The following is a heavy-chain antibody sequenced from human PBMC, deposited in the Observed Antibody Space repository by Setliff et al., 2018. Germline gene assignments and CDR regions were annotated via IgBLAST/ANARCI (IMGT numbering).Heavy chain of an antibody. CDR2: IIPIFGTA. V-gene: IGHV1-69*13. J-gene: IGHJ4*02. Sequence: SVKVSCKASGGIFINYAISWVRQAPGQGLEWMGGIIPIFGTANYAQKFQGRVTITADESTSTAYMELSSLRSEDTAVYYCARVSRTIVAARGFDYWGQGTLVTVSS. CDR1: GGIFINYA. CDR3: ARVSRTIVAARGFDY. D-gene: IGHD1-26*01.